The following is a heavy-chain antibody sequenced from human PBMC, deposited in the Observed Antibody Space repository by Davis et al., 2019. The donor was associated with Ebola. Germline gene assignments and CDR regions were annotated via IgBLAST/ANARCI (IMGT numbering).Heavy chain of an antibody. D-gene: IGHD6-6*01. CDR2: IKQDGIEK. CDR3: ARDPGRLVPYGMDV. V-gene: IGHV3-7*03. J-gene: IGHJ6*02. Sequence: GESLKISCAASGFTFSSYWMSWVRQAPGRGLEWVANIKQDGIEKYYVDSVKGRFTISRDNAKNSLYLQMNSLRAEDTAVYYCARDPGRLVPYGMDVWGQGTTVTVSS. CDR1: GFTFSSYW.